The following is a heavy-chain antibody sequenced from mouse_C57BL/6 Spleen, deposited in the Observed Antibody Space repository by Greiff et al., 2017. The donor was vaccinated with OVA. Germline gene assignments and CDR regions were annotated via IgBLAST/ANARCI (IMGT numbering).Heavy chain of an antibody. Sequence: VKLQQPGAELVKPGASVKLSCKASGYTFTSYWMHWVKQRPGRGLEWIGRIDPNSGGTKYNEKFKSKATLTVDKPSSTAYMQLSSLTSEDSAVYYCARIYDGYHGYFDYWGQGTTLTVSS. D-gene: IGHD2-3*01. CDR3: ARIYDGYHGYFDY. CDR1: GYTFTSYW. V-gene: IGHV1-72*01. CDR2: IDPNSGGT. J-gene: IGHJ2*01.